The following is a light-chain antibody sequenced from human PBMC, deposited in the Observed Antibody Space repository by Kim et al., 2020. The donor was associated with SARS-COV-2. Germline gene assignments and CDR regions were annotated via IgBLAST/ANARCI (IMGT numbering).Light chain of an antibody. V-gene: IGKV3-15*01. Sequence: VSPGERATLSCRASQSVSSNLAWYQHKPGQAPRLLIYGASSRATDIPARFSGSGSGAEFTLTISSLQSEDFAVYYCQHYNSWPLTFGGGTKVEIK. J-gene: IGKJ4*01. CDR2: GAS. CDR3: QHYNSWPLT. CDR1: QSVSSN.